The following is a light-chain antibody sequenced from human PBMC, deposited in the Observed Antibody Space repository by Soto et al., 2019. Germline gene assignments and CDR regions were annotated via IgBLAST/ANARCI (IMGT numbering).Light chain of an antibody. J-gene: IGLJ1*01. V-gene: IGLV2-14*01. CDR1: SSDVGGYNY. Sequence: VLPQPASVSGSPGQSITISCTGTSSDVGGYNYVSWSQQHPGKAPKLMIYEVSNRPSGVSNRFSGSKSGNTASLTISGLQAEDEADYYCSSYTTTNSYVFGTGTKVTVL. CDR3: SSYTTTNSYV. CDR2: EVS.